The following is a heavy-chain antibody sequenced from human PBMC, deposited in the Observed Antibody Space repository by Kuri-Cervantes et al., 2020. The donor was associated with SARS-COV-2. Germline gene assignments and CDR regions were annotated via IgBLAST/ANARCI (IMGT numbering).Heavy chain of an antibody. CDR1: GYTFTSYG. V-gene: IGHV1-18*01. Sequence: ASVKVSCNASGYTFTSYGISWVRPAPGQGLEWMGWISAYNGNTNYAQKLQGRVTMTTDTSTSTAYMELRSLRSDDTAVYYCATGYLPSLTGDGPHYFDYWGQGTLVTVSS. CDR2: ISAYNGNT. D-gene: IGHD7-27*01. J-gene: IGHJ4*02. CDR3: ATGYLPSLTGDGPHYFDY.